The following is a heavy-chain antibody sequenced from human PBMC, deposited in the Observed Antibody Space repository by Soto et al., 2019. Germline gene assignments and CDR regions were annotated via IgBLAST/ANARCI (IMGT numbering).Heavy chain of an antibody. CDR3: APRSTIFGVVIPFDP. V-gene: IGHV2-5*02. CDR1: GFSLSTSGVG. CDR2: IYWDDDK. D-gene: IGHD3-3*01. Sequence: QITLKESGPTLVKPTQTLTLTCTFSGFSLSTSGVGVGWIRQPPGKALEWLALIYWDDDKRYSPSLKSRLTTXXDXSXNQVVLTMTNMDPVDTATYYCAPRSTIFGVVIPFDPWGQGTLVTVSS. J-gene: IGHJ5*02.